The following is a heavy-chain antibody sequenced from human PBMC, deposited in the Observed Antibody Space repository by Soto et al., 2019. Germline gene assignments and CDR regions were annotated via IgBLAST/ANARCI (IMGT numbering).Heavy chain of an antibody. J-gene: IGHJ5*02. Sequence: ASVKVSCKASGYTFAGYYIHWVRQAPGQGLEWMGWINPNSGGTNYAQKFQGWVTMTRDTSISTAYMELSRLRSDDTAVYYCARGIVGATVWVHWFDPWGQGTLVTVSS. CDR3: ARGIVGATVWVHWFDP. CDR2: INPNSGGT. CDR1: GYTFAGYY. V-gene: IGHV1-2*04. D-gene: IGHD1-26*01.